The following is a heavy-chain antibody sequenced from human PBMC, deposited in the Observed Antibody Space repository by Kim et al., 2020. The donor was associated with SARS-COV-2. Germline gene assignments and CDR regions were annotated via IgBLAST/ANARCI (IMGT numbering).Heavy chain of an antibody. J-gene: IGHJ6*02. D-gene: IGHD6-19*01. V-gene: IGHV4-31*03. Sequence: SETLSLTCTVSGGSISSGGYYWSWIRQHPGKGLEWIGYIYYSGSTYYNPSLKSRVTISVDTSKNQFSLKLSSVTAADTAVYYCARDRRQYSSGWYPGGFYYYYGMDVWGQGTTVTVSS. CDR2: IYYSGST. CDR3: ARDRRQYSSGWYPGGFYYYYGMDV. CDR1: GGSISSGGYY.